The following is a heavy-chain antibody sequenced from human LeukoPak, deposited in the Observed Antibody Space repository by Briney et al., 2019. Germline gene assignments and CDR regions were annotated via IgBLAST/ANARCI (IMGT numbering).Heavy chain of an antibody. CDR1: GFTFTDYY. V-gene: IGHV3-11*01. Sequence: PGGSLRLSCAASGFTFTDYYMSWIRQAPGKGLEWVSYITNSGTTIYYADSVKGRFTISRDNAKNSLYLQMNSLRAEDTAVYYCARDPETSSSLVIMDVWGKGTTVTVSS. J-gene: IGHJ6*03. D-gene: IGHD6-6*01. CDR3: ARDPETSSSLVIMDV. CDR2: ITNSGTTI.